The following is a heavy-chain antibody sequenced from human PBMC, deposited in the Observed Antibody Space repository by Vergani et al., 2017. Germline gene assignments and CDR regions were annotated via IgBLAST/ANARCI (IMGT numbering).Heavy chain of an antibody. V-gene: IGHV4-59*11. J-gene: IGHJ5*02. Sequence: QVQLQESGPGLVKPSQTLSLTCSVSFDSIRNLYCNWIRQPPGKGLEWIGSINYSENTNYNPSLKTRVTISVDTSKNQFALTLTSVTAADTAVYYCASDTHSGQRADRWGQGILVTVTS. CDR3: ASDTHSGQRADR. CDR2: INYSENT. D-gene: IGHD6-19*01. CDR1: FDSIRNLY.